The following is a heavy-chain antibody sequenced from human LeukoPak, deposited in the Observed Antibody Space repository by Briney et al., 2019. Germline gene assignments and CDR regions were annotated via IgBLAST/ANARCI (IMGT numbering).Heavy chain of an antibody. Sequence: GGSLRLSCAASGFTFSSYSMNWVRQAPGKGLEWVSSISSSSSYIYYADSVKGRFTISRDNAKNSLYLQMNSLRAEDTAAYYCARLGNDYYYGMDVWGQGTTVTVSS. CDR3: ARLGNDYYYGMDV. V-gene: IGHV3-21*01. J-gene: IGHJ6*02. D-gene: IGHD1-26*01. CDR1: GFTFSSYS. CDR2: ISSSSSYI.